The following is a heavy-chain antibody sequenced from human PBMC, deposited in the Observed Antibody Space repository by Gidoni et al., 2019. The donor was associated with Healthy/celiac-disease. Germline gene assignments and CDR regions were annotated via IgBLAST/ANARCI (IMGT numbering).Heavy chain of an antibody. CDR1: GYTFTSYG. V-gene: IGHV1-18*01. CDR2: ISAYNGNT. J-gene: IGHJ4*02. Sequence: QVQLVQSGAEVKKPGASVKVSCKASGYTFTSYGISWVRQAPGQGLEWMGWISAYNGNTNYAQKRQGRVTMTTDTATSTAYMELRSLRSDDTAVYYCARDGELLWFGELALDYLGQGTLVTVSS. D-gene: IGHD3-10*01. CDR3: ARDGELLWFGELALDY.